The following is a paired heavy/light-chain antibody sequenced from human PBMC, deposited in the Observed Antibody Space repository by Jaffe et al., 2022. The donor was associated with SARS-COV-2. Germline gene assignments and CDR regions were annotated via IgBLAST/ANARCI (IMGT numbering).Heavy chain of an antibody. V-gene: IGHV3-23*01. CDR3: SRHRGYYDSSDYFDY. CDR1: GFTFSSYA. J-gene: IGHJ4*02. CDR2: ISKSGGTT. D-gene: IGHD3-22*01. Sequence: EVQLLESGGGLVQPGGSLRLSCAASGFTFSSYAMSWVRQAPGKGLEWVSGISKSGGTTHYADSVKGRFTISRDNSKNTLYLQMNSLRAEDTAVYYCSRHRGYYDSSDYFDYWGQGTLVTVSS.
Light chain of an antibody. Sequence: DIQMTQSPSPLSASVGDRVTITCRASQSIRSYLNWYQQKPGKAPKLLIYAASSLQSGVPSRFSGSGSGTDFTLTISSLQPEDFATYYCQQSYSTPYTFGQGTKLEIK. CDR1: QSIRSY. V-gene: IGKV1-39*01. CDR2: AAS. J-gene: IGKJ2*01. CDR3: QQSYSTPYT.